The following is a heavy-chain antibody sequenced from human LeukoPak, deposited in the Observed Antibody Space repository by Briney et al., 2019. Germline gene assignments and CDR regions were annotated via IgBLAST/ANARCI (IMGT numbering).Heavy chain of an antibody. CDR3: ARDAMDYDFWSGYSYNWFDP. D-gene: IGHD3-3*01. J-gene: IGHJ5*02. Sequence: PGGSLRLSCAASGFTFEDHAMNWVRQVPGKGLEWVSGINGNGGSTGYADSVKGRFTISRDNAKNSVYLQMNSLRAEDTAVYYCARDAMDYDFWSGYSYNWFDPWGQGTLVTVSS. CDR1: GFTFEDHA. CDR2: INGNGGST. V-gene: IGHV3-20*04.